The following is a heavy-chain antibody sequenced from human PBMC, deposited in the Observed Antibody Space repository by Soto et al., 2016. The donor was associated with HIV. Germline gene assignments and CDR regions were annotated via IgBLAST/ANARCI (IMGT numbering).Heavy chain of an antibody. V-gene: IGHV3-73*01. Sequence: EVQLVESGGGLVQPGGSRRNYSCAASGFTFSVSAIHWVRQASGKGLEWVGRIRSKANNYATTYGASMKGRVTISRDDPENTAYLQMNSLKTEDTAVYYCTSQDYDYLWGSYLRGMDVWGQGTTVTVSS. CDR3: TSQDYDYLWGSYLRGMDV. J-gene: IGHJ6*02. CDR1: GFTFSVSA. CDR2: IRSKANNYAT. D-gene: IGHD3-16*01.